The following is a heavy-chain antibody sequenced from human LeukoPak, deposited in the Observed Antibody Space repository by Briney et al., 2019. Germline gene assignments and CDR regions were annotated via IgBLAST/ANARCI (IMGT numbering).Heavy chain of an antibody. CDR3: ARHRGIVVVPAALNWFDP. CDR2: INPSGGST. V-gene: IGHV1-46*01. CDR1: GYTFTSYY. D-gene: IGHD2-2*01. Sequence: EASVKVSCKASGYTFTSYYMHWVRQAPGQGLEWMGIINPSGGSTSYAQKFQGRVTMTRDTSTSTVYMELSGLRSEDTAVYYCARHRGIVVVPAALNWFDPWGQGTLVTVSS. J-gene: IGHJ5*02.